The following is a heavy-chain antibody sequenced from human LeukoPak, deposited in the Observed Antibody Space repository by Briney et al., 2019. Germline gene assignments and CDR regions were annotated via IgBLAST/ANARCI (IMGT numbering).Heavy chain of an antibody. Sequence: PGGSLRLSCAASGFTFSSYWMSWVRQAPGKGLEWVANIKQDGSEKYYVDSVKGRFTISRDNAKNSLYLQMNSLRAEDTAVYYCASQPRIIGLDHNWFDPWGQGTLVTVSS. CDR1: GFTFSSYW. CDR3: ASQPRIIGLDHNWFDP. J-gene: IGHJ5*02. CDR2: IKQDGSEK. D-gene: IGHD2/OR15-2a*01. V-gene: IGHV3-7*01.